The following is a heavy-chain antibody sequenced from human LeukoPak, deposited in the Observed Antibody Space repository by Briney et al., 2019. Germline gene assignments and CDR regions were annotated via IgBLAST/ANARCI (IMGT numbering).Heavy chain of an antibody. V-gene: IGHV3-21*01. CDR1: GFTFSSYS. J-gene: IGHJ5*02. Sequence: PGGSLRLSCAASGFTFSSYSMNWVRQAPGKGLEWVSSISSSSSYIYYADSVKGRFTISRDNAKNSLYLQMNSLRAEDTAVYYCAREVYGSGSYYMGNWFDPWGQGTLVTVSS. CDR3: AREVYGSGSYYMGNWFDP. D-gene: IGHD3-10*01. CDR2: ISSSSSYI.